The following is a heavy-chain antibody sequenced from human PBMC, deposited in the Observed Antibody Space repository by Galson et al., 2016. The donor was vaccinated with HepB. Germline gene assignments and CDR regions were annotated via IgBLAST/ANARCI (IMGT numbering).Heavy chain of an antibody. D-gene: IGHD1-14*01. CDR3: ARELDHSFYFDY. CDR2: IKPSGGNT. J-gene: IGHJ4*02. CDR1: GYTFNTYN. V-gene: IGHV1-46*02. Sequence: QSGAEVKKPGASVKVSCKASGYTFNTYNMHWVRQAPGQGLEWMGIIKPSGGNTIYAQKFQDRITMTRDTSTSTVYMELISLRSEDTAVYYCARELDHSFYFDYWGQGTLLTVSS.